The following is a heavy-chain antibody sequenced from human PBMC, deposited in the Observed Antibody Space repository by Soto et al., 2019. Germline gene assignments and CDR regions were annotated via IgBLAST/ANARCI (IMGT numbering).Heavy chain of an antibody. J-gene: IGHJ5*02. V-gene: IGHV3-53*01. D-gene: IGHD6-6*01. Sequence: GGSLRLSCAASGFTVSSNYMSWVRQAPGKGLEWVSVIYSGGSTYYADSVKGRFTISRDNSKNTLYLQMNSLRAEDTAVYYCARGSFEYSSSLNWFDPWGQGTLVTVS. CDR2: IYSGGST. CDR3: ARGSFEYSSSLNWFDP. CDR1: GFTVSSNY.